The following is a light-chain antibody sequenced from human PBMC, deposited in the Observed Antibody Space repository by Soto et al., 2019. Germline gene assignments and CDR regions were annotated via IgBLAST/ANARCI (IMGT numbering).Light chain of an antibody. V-gene: IGLV2-14*01. CDR1: SSDVGAYRY. CDR2: EVS. CDR3: SSYTTATAWV. Sequence: QSALTQPASVTGSPGQSITISCTGSSSDVGAYRYVSWFQQHPGRAPKLIIYEVSNWPSGVSDRFSGSKSDNTASLTISGLKAEDEADYHCSSYTTATAWVFGGGTKVTVL. J-gene: IGLJ3*02.